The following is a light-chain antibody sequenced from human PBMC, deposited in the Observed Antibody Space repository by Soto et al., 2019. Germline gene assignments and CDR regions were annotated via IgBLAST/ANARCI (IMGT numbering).Light chain of an antibody. J-gene: IGKJ1*01. CDR1: QSISSY. CDR3: QQSYSTPWT. CDR2: AAC. Sequence: DIQMTQSPSSLSASVGDRVTITCRASQSISSYLNWYQQKPGKAPKLLIYAACSLQSGVPSRFSGSGSGTDFTLTISSLQPEDFATYYCQQSYSTPWTFGQGTKV. V-gene: IGKV1-39*01.